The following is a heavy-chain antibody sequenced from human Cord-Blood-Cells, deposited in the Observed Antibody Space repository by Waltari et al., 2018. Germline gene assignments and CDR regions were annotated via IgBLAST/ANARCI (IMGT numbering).Heavy chain of an antibody. V-gene: IGHV5-51*01. CDR1: GSSFTSYW. CDR2: IFPGHPES. D-gene: IGHD2-8*01. Sequence: EVQLVQSCPEVKMPVACLKISCNGSGSSFTSYWTGWVRQMPGKGLEWMGMIFPGHPESRYGPSFQGQVTISADKSISTAYLQRSSLKASDTAMYYCARGVGFDYWGQETLVTVSS. J-gene: IGHJ4*02. CDR3: ARGVGFDY.